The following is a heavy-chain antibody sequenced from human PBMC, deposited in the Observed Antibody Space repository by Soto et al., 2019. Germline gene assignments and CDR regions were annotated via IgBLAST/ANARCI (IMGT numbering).Heavy chain of an antibody. CDR2: ISRNTNEK. CDR1: GFTFSSYA. D-gene: IGHD3-10*01. V-gene: IGHV3-21*03. CDR3: ARETILGGFDY. J-gene: IGHJ4*02. Sequence: PGGSLRLCCAASGFTFSSYAMNWVRQAPGKGLEWVANISRNTNEKNYADSVKGRFTISRDNAKNSLFLQMNSLRAEDTAVYYCARETILGGFDYWGQGTLVTVSS.